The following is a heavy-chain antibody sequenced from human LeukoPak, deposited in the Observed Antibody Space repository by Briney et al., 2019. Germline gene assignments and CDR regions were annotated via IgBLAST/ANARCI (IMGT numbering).Heavy chain of an antibody. CDR3: ASHYGEGYYYYYMDV. V-gene: IGHV1-69*05. D-gene: IGHD4-17*01. Sequence: SVKVSCKASGGTFSSYAISWVRQAPGQGLEWMGEIIPIFGTANYAQKFQGRVTITTDESTSTAYMELSSLRSEDTAVYYCASHYGEGYYYYYMDVWGKGTTVTVSS. J-gene: IGHJ6*03. CDR1: GGTFSSYA. CDR2: IIPIFGTA.